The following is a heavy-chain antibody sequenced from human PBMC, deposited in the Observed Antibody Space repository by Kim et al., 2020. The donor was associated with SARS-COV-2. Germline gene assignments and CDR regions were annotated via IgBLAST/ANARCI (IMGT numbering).Heavy chain of an antibody. CDR3: AKEQQPYWYFDP. D-gene: IGHD6-13*01. J-gene: IGHJ2*01. CDR2: IYYDGINK. V-gene: IGHV3-30*18. Sequence: GGSLRLSCAASGFTFSSYGRHWVRQAPGKGLEWVAVIYYDGINKYYSDSVKGRFTISRDNYKNTMYLQMNSLRAEDTAVYYCAKEQQPYWYFDPWGRGTLVTVSS. CDR1: GFTFSSYG.